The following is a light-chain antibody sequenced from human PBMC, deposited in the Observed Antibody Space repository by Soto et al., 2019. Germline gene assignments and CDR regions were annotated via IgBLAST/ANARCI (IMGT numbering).Light chain of an antibody. V-gene: IGLV3-1*01. J-gene: IGLJ1*01. CDR1: KLGDKY. CDR2: QDN. CDR3: QAWDSYTYV. Sequence: SYELTQPPSVSVSPGQTASITCSGDKLGDKYACWYQQKPGQSPLLVMYQDNKRPSGIPERFSGSNSGNTATLTISGTQAMDEADYYCQAWDSYTYVFGTGTQLTVL.